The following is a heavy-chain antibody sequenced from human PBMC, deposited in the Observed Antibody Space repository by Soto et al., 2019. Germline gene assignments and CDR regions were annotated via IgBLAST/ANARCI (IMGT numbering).Heavy chain of an antibody. V-gene: IGHV3-33*01. J-gene: IGHJ6*02. CDR3: ASDLVGASDSYGLDV. Sequence: PGGSLRLSCAASGFTFSNYGVHWVRQAPGKGLEWVAIIWHDGNNKYYADSVRGRLIISRDNAKNRLYLQMNSLRAEDTAVYYCASDLVGASDSYGLDVWGQGTPVTVSS. D-gene: IGHD1-26*01. CDR1: GFTFSNYG. CDR2: IWHDGNNK.